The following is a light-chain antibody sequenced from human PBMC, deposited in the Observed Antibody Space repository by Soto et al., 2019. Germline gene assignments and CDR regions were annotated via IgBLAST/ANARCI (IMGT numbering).Light chain of an antibody. Sequence: QSVLTQPPSASGSPGQSATISCTGTSSDVGGYNYVSWYQQHPGKAPKLIIYEVYKRPSGVPDRFSGSKSGNTAALTVSGLQAEDEADYYCSSYVGTNSYVFGTGTKAT. CDR2: EVY. CDR3: SSYVGTNSYV. CDR1: SSDVGGYNY. V-gene: IGLV2-8*01. J-gene: IGLJ1*01.